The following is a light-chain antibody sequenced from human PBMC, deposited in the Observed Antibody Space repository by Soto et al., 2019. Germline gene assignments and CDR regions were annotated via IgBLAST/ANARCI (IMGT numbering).Light chain of an antibody. Sequence: EVVMTQSPATLSVSPGERATLSCRASQSVFDNLAWYQQKPGQAPGLLIYGASTRATGIPARFSGSGSGTEFTLTISSLQSEDFVVYYCQQYNDWPRTFGQGTKMEIK. CDR1: QSVFDN. V-gene: IGKV3-15*01. CDR3: QQYNDWPRT. J-gene: IGKJ1*01. CDR2: GAS.